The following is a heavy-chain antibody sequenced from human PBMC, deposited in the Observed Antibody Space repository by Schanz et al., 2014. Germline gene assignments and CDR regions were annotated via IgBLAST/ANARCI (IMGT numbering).Heavy chain of an antibody. J-gene: IGHJ4*02. CDR2: ISSSGSYI. CDR3: AKDLLYGAPMPLNHLDY. V-gene: IGHV3-21*04. D-gene: IGHD2-2*01. Sequence: DLVESGGGLIQRGESLRLSCSASEFTFSSYKMNWVRQPPGKGLEWVSSISSSGSYIHYADSVKGRFTISRDNSKNTLYLQMNSLRAEDTAVYYCAKDLLYGAPMPLNHLDYWGQGTLVTVSS. CDR1: EFTFSSYK.